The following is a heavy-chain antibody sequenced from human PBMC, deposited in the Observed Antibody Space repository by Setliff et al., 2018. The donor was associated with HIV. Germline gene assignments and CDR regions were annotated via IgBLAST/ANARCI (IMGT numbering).Heavy chain of an antibody. CDR1: GASISSHNYY. Sequence: SSETLSLTCTVSGASISSHNYYWGWIRQSPGKGLEWIASIYFSGNTRYNPSLKSRVTISLDTSKNQFSLKLISLTAADTAVYYCARRGDYGGMGYWGLGTLVTVSS. J-gene: IGHJ4*02. CDR3: ARRGDYGGMGY. CDR2: IYFSGNT. V-gene: IGHV4-39*01. D-gene: IGHD4-17*01.